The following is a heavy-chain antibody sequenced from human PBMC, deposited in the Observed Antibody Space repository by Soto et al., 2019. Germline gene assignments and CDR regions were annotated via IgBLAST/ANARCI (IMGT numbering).Heavy chain of an antibody. Sequence: ASVKVSCKASGYTFTGYYMHWVRQAPGQGLEWMGWINPNSGGTNYAQKFQGRVTMTRDASISTAYMELSRLRSDDTAVYYCARSPLYVLGMDVWGQGTTVTVSS. CDR3: ARSPLYVLGMDV. CDR1: GYTFTGYY. J-gene: IGHJ6*02. V-gene: IGHV1-2*02. CDR2: INPNSGGT. D-gene: IGHD3-10*01.